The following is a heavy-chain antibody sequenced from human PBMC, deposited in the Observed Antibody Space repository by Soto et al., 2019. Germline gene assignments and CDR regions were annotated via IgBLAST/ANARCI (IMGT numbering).Heavy chain of an antibody. D-gene: IGHD7-27*01. CDR1: GGSISSYY. J-gene: IGHJ3*02. CDR2: IYYSGST. V-gene: IGHV4-59*01. CDR3: ARVGKRATDAFDI. Sequence: LSLTCTVSGGSISSYYWSWIRQPPGKGLEWIGYIYYSGSTNYNPSLKSRVTISVDTSKNQFSLKLSSVTAADTAVYYCARVGKRATDAFDIWGQGTMVTVSS.